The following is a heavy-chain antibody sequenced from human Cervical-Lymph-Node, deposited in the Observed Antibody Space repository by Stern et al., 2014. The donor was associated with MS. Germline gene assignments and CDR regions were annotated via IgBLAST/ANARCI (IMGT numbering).Heavy chain of an antibody. D-gene: IGHD6-13*01. J-gene: IGHJ5*02. V-gene: IGHV1-69*01. CDR3: ALSSETSDRWYSLGYDL. CDR1: GGTFSKFP. CDR2: IFPVFGSP. Sequence: QVQLVQSGAEVTKLGSSVKVSCKASGGTFSKFPSSWVRQAPGQGIEWMGGIFPVFGSPTYAQEFRGRVTITADVSTGTVYMELSSLRSDDTAVYYCALSSETSDRWYSLGYDLWGQGTLVTVAS.